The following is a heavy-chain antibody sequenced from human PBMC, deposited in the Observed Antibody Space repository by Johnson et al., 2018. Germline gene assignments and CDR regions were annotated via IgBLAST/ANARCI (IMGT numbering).Heavy chain of an antibody. D-gene: IGHD4-23*01. CDR3: ARETRFTHLGGNVQDDAFDI. V-gene: IGHV1-69*01. J-gene: IGHJ3*02. Sequence: VQLVESGAEVKKPWSSVKVSCKASGGTFSSYAISWVRQAPGQGLEWMGGIIPIFGTANYAQKFQGRVTITADESTSTAYMELSRLRSEDTAVYYCARETRFTHLGGNVQDDAFDIWGQGTMVTVSS. CDR1: GGTFSSYA. CDR2: IIPIFGTA.